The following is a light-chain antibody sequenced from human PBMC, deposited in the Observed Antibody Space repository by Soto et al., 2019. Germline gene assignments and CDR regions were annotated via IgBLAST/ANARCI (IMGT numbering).Light chain of an antibody. V-gene: IGKV3-15*01. CDR1: QSISSL. CDR2: GAS. J-gene: IGKJ1*01. CDR3: QEYIQWPPGM. Sequence: EIELTQSPATLSLSPGERATLSCRASQSISSLLAWYQQKPGQAPRLLIYGASARATGIPARFSGSGSGTEFTLTISSLQSEDFAVYYCQEYIQWPPGMFGPGTTVDIK.